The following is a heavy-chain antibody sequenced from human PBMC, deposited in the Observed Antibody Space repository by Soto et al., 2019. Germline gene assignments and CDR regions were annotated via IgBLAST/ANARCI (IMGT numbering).Heavy chain of an antibody. V-gene: IGHV1-46*01. J-gene: IGHJ6*02. D-gene: IGHD2-8*01. Sequence: GASVKVSCKASGYTFTSYYMHWVRQAPGQGLEWMGIINPSGGSTSYAQKFQGRVTMTRDTSTSTVYMELSSLRSEDTAVYYCATPKSVYATRLDVWGQGNTVTVS. CDR1: GYTFTSYY. CDR2: INPSGGST. CDR3: ATPKSVYATRLDV.